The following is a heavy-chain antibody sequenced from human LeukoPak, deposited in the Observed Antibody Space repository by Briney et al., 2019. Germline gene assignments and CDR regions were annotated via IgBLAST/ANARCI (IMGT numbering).Heavy chain of an antibody. CDR2: IVVGSGNT. J-gene: IGHJ4*02. V-gene: IGHV1-58*02. CDR3: AADLPYSNYGPLDY. Sequence: SVKVSCKASGFSFATSAMQWVRQARGQRLEWIGWIVVGSGNTNYAQKFQERVTITRDTSTSTAYLELSGLRSEDTAVYFCAADLPYSNYGPLDYWGQGTLVTVSS. D-gene: IGHD4-11*01. CDR1: GFSFATSA.